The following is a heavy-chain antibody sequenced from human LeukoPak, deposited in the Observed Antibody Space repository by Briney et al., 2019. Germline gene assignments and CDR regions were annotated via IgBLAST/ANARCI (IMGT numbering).Heavy chain of an antibody. V-gene: IGHV4-39*01. Sequence: SETLSLTCTVSGGSISSSSYYWGWIRQPPGKGLEWIGSIYYSGSTYYNPSLKSRVTISVDTSKNQFSLKLSSVTAADTAVYYCARHSSGGLPGAFDIWGQGTVVTVSS. D-gene: IGHD6-19*01. CDR2: IYYSGST. CDR3: ARHSSGGLPGAFDI. CDR1: GGSISSSSYY. J-gene: IGHJ3*02.